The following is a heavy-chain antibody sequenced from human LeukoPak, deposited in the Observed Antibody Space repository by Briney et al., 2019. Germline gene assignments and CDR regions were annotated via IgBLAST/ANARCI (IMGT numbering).Heavy chain of an antibody. V-gene: IGHV3-74*01. J-gene: IGHJ4*02. Sequence: PGGSLRLXCAASGFTFSSYWMHWVRQAPGKGLVWVSRINSDGSSTSYADSVKGRFTISRDNAKNTLYLQMNSLRAEDTAVYYCARDRPYYDILTGYPKFDYWGQGTLVTVSS. D-gene: IGHD3-9*01. CDR1: GFTFSSYW. CDR3: ARDRPYYDILTGYPKFDY. CDR2: INSDGSST.